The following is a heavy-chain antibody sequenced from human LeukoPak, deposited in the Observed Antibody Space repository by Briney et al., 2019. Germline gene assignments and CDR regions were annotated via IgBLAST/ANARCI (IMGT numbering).Heavy chain of an antibody. CDR1: GFTFSSYG. J-gene: IGHJ6*04. CDR2: LSGSTGTT. CDR3: AERRCGGGTCYGVHYGMDI. Sequence: GGSLRLSCAASGFTFSSYGMSWVRQAPGKGLEWVSTLSGSTGTTYYADSVKGRFTSSRDNPKNTLYLQMDSLRAEDTAVYYCAERRCGGGTCYGVHYGMDIWGKGTTVTVSS. V-gene: IGHV3-23*01. D-gene: IGHD2-15*01.